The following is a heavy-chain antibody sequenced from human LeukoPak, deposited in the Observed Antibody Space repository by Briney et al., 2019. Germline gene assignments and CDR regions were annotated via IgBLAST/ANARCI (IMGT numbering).Heavy chain of an antibody. D-gene: IGHD6-13*01. CDR1: GGSISSYY. CDR3: ARAAAAAPAEYFQH. Sequence: SETLSLTCTVSGGSISSYYWSWIRQPPGKGLEWIGYIYYSGSTNYNPTLKSRVTISVDTSKNQFSLKLSSVTAAGTAVYYCARAAAAAPAEYFQHWGQGTLVTVSS. V-gene: IGHV4-59*01. CDR2: IYYSGST. J-gene: IGHJ1*01.